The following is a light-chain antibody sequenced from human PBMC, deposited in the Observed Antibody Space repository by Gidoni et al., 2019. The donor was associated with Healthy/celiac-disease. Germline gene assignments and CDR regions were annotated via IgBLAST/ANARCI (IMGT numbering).Light chain of an antibody. Sequence: EIVMTQSPATLSVSPGERATLSCTASQSVSSNLAWYQQKPGQAPRLLIYGASTRATGIPARFSGSGDGTEFTLTISSLQSEDFEVYYCQQYNNWPPRTFXXXTKVEIK. J-gene: IGKJ1*01. CDR1: QSVSSN. V-gene: IGKV3-15*01. CDR2: GAS. CDR3: QQYNNWPPRT.